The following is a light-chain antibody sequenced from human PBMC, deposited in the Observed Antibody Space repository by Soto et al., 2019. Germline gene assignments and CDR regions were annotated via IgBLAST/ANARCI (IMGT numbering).Light chain of an antibody. CDR1: QSISSNY. CDR3: QQLSSYPLT. J-gene: IGKJ4*01. CDR2: DAS. V-gene: IGKV3-20*01. Sequence: EVVLTQSPGTLSLSPGERATLSCRASQSISSNYLAWYQHKPGQAPRLLIYDASSKATGTPDRFSGGGSGTDFTLTISRLEPEDFAVYYCQQLSSYPLTFGGGTKVDIK.